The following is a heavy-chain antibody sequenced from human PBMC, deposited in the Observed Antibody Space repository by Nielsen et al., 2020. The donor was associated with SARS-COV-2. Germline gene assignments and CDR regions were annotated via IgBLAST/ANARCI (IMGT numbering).Heavy chain of an antibody. D-gene: IGHD4-17*01. CDR2: ILHSGFT. CDR1: GGSLTEHD. CDR3: ARGRDTTTNSYLDV. V-gene: IGHV4-34*01. Sequence: SETLSLICAISGGSLTEHDWNWIRQPPGRGLEWLGEILHSGFTNNNPSLTTRLIISSDKSKNQFSLRLRSVTAADTAIYYCARGRDTTTNSYLDVWGQGTTVTVSS. J-gene: IGHJ6*02.